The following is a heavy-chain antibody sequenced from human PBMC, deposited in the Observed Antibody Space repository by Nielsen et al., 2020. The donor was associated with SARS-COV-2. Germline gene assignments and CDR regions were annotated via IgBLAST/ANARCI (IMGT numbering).Heavy chain of an antibody. J-gene: IGHJ4*02. CDR3: ARGREVRFDY. CDR2: IYYSRST. Sequence: SETLSLTCTVSGGSISSGGYYWSWIRQHPGKGLEWIGYIYYSRSTYYNPSLKSRVTISVDTSKNQFSLKLSSVTAADTAVYYCARGREVRFDYWGQGTLVTVSS. D-gene: IGHD1-26*01. V-gene: IGHV4-31*03. CDR1: GGSISSGGYY.